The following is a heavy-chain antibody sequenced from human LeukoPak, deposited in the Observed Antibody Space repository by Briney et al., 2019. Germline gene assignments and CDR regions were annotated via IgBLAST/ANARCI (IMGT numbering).Heavy chain of an antibody. CDR1: GFTFSSYG. CDR3: AREHTAMAAFDY. CDR2: IWYEGSNK. Sequence: GGSLRLSCAASGFTFSSYGMHWVRQDPGRGLEWVAAIWYEGSNKYYADSVKGRFTISRDNSKNTLYLQMNSLRAEDTAVHYCAREHTAMAAFDYWGQGTLVTVSS. V-gene: IGHV3-33*01. D-gene: IGHD5-18*01. J-gene: IGHJ4*02.